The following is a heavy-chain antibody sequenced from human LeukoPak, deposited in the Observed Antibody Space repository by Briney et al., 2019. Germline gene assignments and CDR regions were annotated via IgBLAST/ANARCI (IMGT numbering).Heavy chain of an antibody. CDR2: IKEDGGEM. CDR1: GIRFNDYW. Sequence: GGSLRLSCTVSGIRFNDYWMSWVRQAPGKGLEWVANIKEDGGEMYYVDSVKGRFIISRDNAKNSVYLQMNILRVEDTAVYYCASGMIEFDYWGQGTLVTVSS. V-gene: IGHV3-7*01. J-gene: IGHJ4*02. D-gene: IGHD1-14*01. CDR3: ASGMIEFDY.